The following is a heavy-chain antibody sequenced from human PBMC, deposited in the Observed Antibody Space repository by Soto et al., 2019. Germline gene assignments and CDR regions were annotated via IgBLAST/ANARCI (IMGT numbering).Heavy chain of an antibody. CDR1: GFTFSSYA. J-gene: IGHJ4*02. Sequence: VQLVESGGGVVQPGRSLRLSCAASGFTFSSYAMHWVRQAPGKGLEWVAVISYDGSNKYYADSVKGRFTISRDNSKNTLYLQMNSRRAEDTAVYYCARGYKAVSPFDYWGQGTLVTVSS. CDR2: ISYDGSNK. D-gene: IGHD2-2*02. CDR3: ARGYKAVSPFDY. V-gene: IGHV3-30-3*01.